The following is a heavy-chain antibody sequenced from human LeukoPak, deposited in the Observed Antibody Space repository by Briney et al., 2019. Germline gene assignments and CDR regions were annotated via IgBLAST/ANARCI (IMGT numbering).Heavy chain of an antibody. CDR1: GYTFSSYG. J-gene: IGHJ4*02. Sequence: ASVKVSCKASGYTFSSYGMNWVRQAPGQGLEWMGWINTNNGNPMYAQGFTGRYVFSLDTSVSTAYLEISGLKAEDTAVYYCARRKSGYAVDDWGQGTLVTVPS. CDR2: INTNNGNP. CDR3: ARRKSGYAVDD. D-gene: IGHD5-12*01. V-gene: IGHV7-4-1*02.